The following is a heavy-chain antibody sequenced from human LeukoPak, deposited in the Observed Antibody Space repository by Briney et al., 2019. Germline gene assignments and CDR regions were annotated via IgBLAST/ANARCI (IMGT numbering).Heavy chain of an antibody. CDR1: GGSISSSSYY. D-gene: IGHD2-2*01. V-gene: IGHV4-39*07. J-gene: IGHJ4*02. CDR2: IYYSGST. Sequence: SETLSLTCTVSGGSISSSSYYWGWIRQPPGKGLEWIGSIYYSGSTYYNPSLKSRVTISVDRSKNQFSLKLSSVTAADTAVYYCARDIVVPAAEHYFDYWGQGTLVTVSS. CDR3: ARDIVVPAAEHYFDY.